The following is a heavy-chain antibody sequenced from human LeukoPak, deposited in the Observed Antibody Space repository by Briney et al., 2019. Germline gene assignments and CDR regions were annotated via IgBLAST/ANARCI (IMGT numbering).Heavy chain of an antibody. D-gene: IGHD6-19*01. V-gene: IGHV4-4*07. CDR1: GGSISSYY. Sequence: SETLSLTCTVSGGSISSYYWSWIRQPAGKGLEGIGRIYTSGSTNYNPSLKSRVTMSVDTSKNQFSLKLSSVTAADTAVYYCARSYSSGWYGDYFDYWGQGTLVTVSS. CDR2: IYTSGST. CDR3: ARSYSSGWYGDYFDY. J-gene: IGHJ4*02.